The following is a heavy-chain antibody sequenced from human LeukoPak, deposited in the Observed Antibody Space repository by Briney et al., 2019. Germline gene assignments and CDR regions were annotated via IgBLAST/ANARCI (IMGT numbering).Heavy chain of an antibody. CDR1: GFTVSTNY. CDR2: IYSDDTT. D-gene: IGHD5-18*01. CDR3: STSKYNYGFLDY. V-gene: IGHV3-53*04. Sequence: PGGSLRLSCAASGFTVSTNYMSWVRQAPGKGLEWVSTIYSDDTTYYADSVKGRFTISRHNSKNTLHLQMNSLRAEDTAAYYCSTSKYNYGFLDYWGQGTLVTVSS. J-gene: IGHJ4*02.